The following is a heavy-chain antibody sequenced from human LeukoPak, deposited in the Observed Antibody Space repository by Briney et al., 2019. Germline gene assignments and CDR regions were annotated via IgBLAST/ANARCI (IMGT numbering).Heavy chain of an antibody. CDR1: GFTFSSYW. D-gene: IGHD3-22*01. V-gene: IGHV3-7*01. Sequence: GGSLRLSCAASGFTFSSYWMSWVRQAPGKGLEWVANIKQDGSEKYYVDSVKGRFTISRDNAKNSLYLQMNSLRAEDTAVYYCARDRAGYYDSSGSFDYWGQGTLVTVSS. CDR3: ARDRAGYYDSSGSFDY. CDR2: IKQDGSEK. J-gene: IGHJ4*02.